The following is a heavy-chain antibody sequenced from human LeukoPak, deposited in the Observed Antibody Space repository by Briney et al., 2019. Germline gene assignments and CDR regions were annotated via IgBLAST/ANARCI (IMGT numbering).Heavy chain of an antibody. CDR1: GFTFSSYA. CDR2: ISGSATST. Sequence: PGGSLTLSCAASGFTFSSYAMSWVRQAPGQGLEWVSGISGSATSTYYANSVKDRFTISRVNSKNTLYLQMHSLRAEDTAVYYCAKDRVVVVTAILDYWGQGTLVTVSS. V-gene: IGHV3-23*01. D-gene: IGHD2-21*02. CDR3: AKDRVVVVTAILDY. J-gene: IGHJ4*02.